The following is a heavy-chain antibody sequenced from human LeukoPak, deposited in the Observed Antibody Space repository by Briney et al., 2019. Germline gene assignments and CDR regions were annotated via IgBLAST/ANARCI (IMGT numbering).Heavy chain of an antibody. CDR1: GFTFSSYS. V-gene: IGHV3-23*01. CDR2: ISGSGGST. Sequence: QSGGSLRLSCATSGFTFSSYSMNWVRQAPGKGLEWVSAISGSGGSTYYADSVKGRFTISRDNSKNTLYLQMNGLRAEDTAVYYCANPRLLRFLEWSAVGDYFDYWGQGTLVTVSS. D-gene: IGHD3-3*01. CDR3: ANPRLLRFLEWSAVGDYFDY. J-gene: IGHJ4*02.